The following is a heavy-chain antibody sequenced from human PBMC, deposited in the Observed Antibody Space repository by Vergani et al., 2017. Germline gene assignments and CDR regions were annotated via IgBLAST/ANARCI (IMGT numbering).Heavy chain of an antibody. Sequence: QVHLVESGGGVVQPGRSLRLSCVVSGFTPSYYGMHWVRQAPGKGLEWVAVISYDGTQKYYADSVKGRFTISRDNSKSTVYPQMNSLRTEDTAVYYCATKSCGTPGCQIGYFREWGQGTLVTVSS. CDR3: ATKSCGTPGCQIGYFRE. V-gene: IGHV3-30*03. CDR1: GFTPSYYG. CDR2: ISYDGTQK. J-gene: IGHJ1*01. D-gene: IGHD1-1*01.